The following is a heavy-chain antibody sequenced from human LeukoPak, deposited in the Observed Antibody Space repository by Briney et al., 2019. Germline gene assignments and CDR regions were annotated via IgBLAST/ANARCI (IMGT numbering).Heavy chain of an antibody. Sequence: PGGSLRLSCAASGFTFSSYAMSWVRQAPGKGLEWVSGISGSGGSTYYADSVKGRFTISRDNSKNTLHLQMNSLRAEDTAVYYCAKGGDYYGSGSYYDYWGQGTLVTVSS. D-gene: IGHD3-10*01. CDR1: GFTFSSYA. CDR2: ISGSGGST. J-gene: IGHJ4*02. CDR3: AKGGDYYGSGSYYDY. V-gene: IGHV3-23*01.